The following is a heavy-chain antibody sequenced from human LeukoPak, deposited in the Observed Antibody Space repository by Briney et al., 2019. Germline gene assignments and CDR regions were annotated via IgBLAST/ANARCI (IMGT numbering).Heavy chain of an antibody. CDR3: AAAYFGMDQYYYGMDV. V-gene: IGHV3-23*01. Sequence: GGSLRLSCAASGFTFSNYAMHWVRQAPGKGLEWVSAISVIGGSTYYADSVRGRFTISRDNSKNTLYLQLNSLRAEDTAVYYCAAAYFGMDQYYYGMDVWGQGTTVTVSS. D-gene: IGHD3-3*01. CDR2: ISVIGGST. CDR1: GFTFSNYA. J-gene: IGHJ6*02.